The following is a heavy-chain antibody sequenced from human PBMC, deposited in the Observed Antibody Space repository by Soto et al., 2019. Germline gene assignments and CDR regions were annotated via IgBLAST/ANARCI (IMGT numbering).Heavy chain of an antibody. J-gene: IGHJ5*02. CDR1: MGSIPGGDYY. D-gene: IGHD6-6*01. CDR3: ARGSEEKLDAQEIWFDT. CDR2: IYYSGSA. Sequence: LXLTCTVSMGSIPGGDYYWSWIRQPPGKGLEWIGYIYYSGSAYYNPSLKSRVFISVDTSKNQFSLNLNSVKAADTAVYYCARGSEEKLDAQEIWFDTWGQGTLVTVSS. V-gene: IGHV4-30-4*01.